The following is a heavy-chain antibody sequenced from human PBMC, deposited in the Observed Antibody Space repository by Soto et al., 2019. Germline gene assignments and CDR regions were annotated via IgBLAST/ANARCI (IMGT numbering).Heavy chain of an antibody. Sequence: QVQLVESGGGVVQPGRSLRLSCAASGFTFSSHGMLWVRQAPGKELEWVAVISYDGSNKYYADSVKGRFTISRDNSKNTLFLQMNSLRAEDTAVYFCANDRDGYNVPFDSWGQGALVTVSS. V-gene: IGHV3-30*18. CDR3: ANDRDGYNVPFDS. J-gene: IGHJ4*02. CDR1: GFTFSSHG. CDR2: ISYDGSNK. D-gene: IGHD1-1*01.